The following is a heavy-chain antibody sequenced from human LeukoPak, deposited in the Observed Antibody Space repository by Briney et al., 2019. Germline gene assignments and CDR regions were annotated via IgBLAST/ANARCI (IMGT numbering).Heavy chain of an antibody. CDR1: GFTFSSYW. J-gene: IGHJ3*02. CDR2: INSDGSST. V-gene: IGHV3-74*01. CDR3: ARDGGYDDAFDI. Sequence: GGSLRLSCAASGFTFSSYWMHWVRQAPGKGLVWVSCINSDGSSTSYADSVKGRFTISRDNAKNTLYLQMNSLRAEDTAVYYCARDGGYDDAFDIWGQGTMVTVSS. D-gene: IGHD5-12*01.